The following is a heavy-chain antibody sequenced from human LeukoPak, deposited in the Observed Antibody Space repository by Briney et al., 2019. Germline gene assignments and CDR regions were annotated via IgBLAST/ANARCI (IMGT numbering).Heavy chain of an antibody. CDR1: GGSISSGGYY. CDR3: ARDAGKNWNYNYYYYYSMDV. J-gene: IGHJ6*02. Sequence: SQTLSLTCTVSGGSISSGGYYWSWIRQHPGKGLEWIGYIYYSGSTYYNPSLKSRVTISVDTSKNQFSLKLSSVTAADTAVYYCARDAGKNWNYNYYYYYSMDVWGQGTTVTVSS. V-gene: IGHV4-31*03. D-gene: IGHD1-7*01. CDR2: IYYSGST.